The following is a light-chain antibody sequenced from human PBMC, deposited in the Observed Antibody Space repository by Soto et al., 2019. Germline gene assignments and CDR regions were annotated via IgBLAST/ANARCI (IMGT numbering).Light chain of an antibody. J-gene: IGKJ5*01. V-gene: IGKV1-39*01. CDR2: GTS. Sequence: DIQMTQSPSFLSASVGDRVTISCRASQAINTYLNWYQQKPGKAPKLLIYGTSDLQNGVPSRFSGSGSGTDFTLTISSLQPEDFATYYWQQSYSTLLITFGQGTRLEV. CDR1: QAINTY. CDR3: QQSYSTLLIT.